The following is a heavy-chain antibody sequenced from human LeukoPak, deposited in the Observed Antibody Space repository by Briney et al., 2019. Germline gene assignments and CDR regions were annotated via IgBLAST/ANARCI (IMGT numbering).Heavy chain of an antibody. V-gene: IGHV3-30*02. CDR2: IRYDGSNK. CDR3: AKDDSEYSSSSPLDY. D-gene: IGHD6-6*01. CDR1: GFTFSSYA. Sequence: GGSLRLSCAASGFTFSSYAMSWVRQAPGKGLEWVAFIRYDGSNKYYADSVKGRFTISRDNSKNTLYLQMNSLRAEDTAVYYCAKDDSEYSSSSPLDYWGQGTLVTVSS. J-gene: IGHJ4*02.